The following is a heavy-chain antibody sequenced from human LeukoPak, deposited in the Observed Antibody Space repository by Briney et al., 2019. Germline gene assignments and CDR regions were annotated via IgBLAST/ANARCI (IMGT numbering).Heavy chain of an antibody. J-gene: IGHJ4*02. CDR3: AKDSSSSWFGGDSK. CDR1: GFTFSNYG. CDR2: ISYDGSNK. D-gene: IGHD6-13*01. V-gene: IGHV3-30*18. Sequence: GGSLRLSCAASGFTFSNYGLHWVRQAPGKGLEWVALISYDGSNKNYADSVKGRFTSSRDNSKNTLYLQMNSLRAEDTAVYYCAKDSSSSWFGGDSKWGQGTLVTVSS.